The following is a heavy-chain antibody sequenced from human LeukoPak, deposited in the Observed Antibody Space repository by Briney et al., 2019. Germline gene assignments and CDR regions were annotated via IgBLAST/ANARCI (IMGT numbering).Heavy chain of an antibody. CDR3: ATQGDDYSNSFYYYYMDV. J-gene: IGHJ6*03. CDR1: GYTPTELS. V-gene: IGHV1-24*01. CDR2: FDPEDGET. D-gene: IGHD4-11*01. Sequence: GASVKVSCKVSGYTPTELSMHWVRQAPGKGLEWMGGFDPEDGETIYAQKFQGRVTMTEDTSTDTAYMELSSLRSEDTAVYYCATQGDDYSNSFYYYYMDVWGKGTTVTVSS.